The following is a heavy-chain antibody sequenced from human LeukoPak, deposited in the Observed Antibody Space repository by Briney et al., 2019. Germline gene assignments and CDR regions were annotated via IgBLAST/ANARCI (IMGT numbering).Heavy chain of an antibody. CDR3: ARGPKRAVVPAARLFDY. Sequence: ASVKVSCKASGYTFTSYGISWVRQAPGQGLEWMVWISAYNGNTNYAQKLQGRVTMTTDTSTSTAYMELRSLRSDDTAVYYCARGPKRAVVPAARLFDYWGQGTLVTVSS. V-gene: IGHV1-18*01. CDR1: GYTFTSYG. J-gene: IGHJ4*02. CDR2: ISAYNGNT. D-gene: IGHD2-2*01.